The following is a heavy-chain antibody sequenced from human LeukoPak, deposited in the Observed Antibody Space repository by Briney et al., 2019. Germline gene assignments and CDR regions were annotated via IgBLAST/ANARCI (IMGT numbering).Heavy chain of an antibody. V-gene: IGHV3-43*02. Sequence: GGSLRLSCAASGFTFDDYAMHWVRQAPGKGLEWVSLISGDGGSTYYADSLKGRFTISRDNSKNSLNLQMNSLRTEDTALYYCAKLDYYGSGSYLPPFDYWGQGTLVTVSS. CDR3: AKLDYYGSGSYLPPFDY. CDR1: GFTFDDYA. J-gene: IGHJ4*02. D-gene: IGHD3-10*01. CDR2: ISGDGGST.